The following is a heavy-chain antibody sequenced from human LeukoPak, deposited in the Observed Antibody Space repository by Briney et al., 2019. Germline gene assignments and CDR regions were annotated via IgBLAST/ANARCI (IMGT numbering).Heavy chain of an antibody. J-gene: IGHJ4*02. V-gene: IGHV3-20*04. CDR1: GFTFDDYG. D-gene: IGHD5-18*01. Sequence: PGGSLRLSCAASGFTFDDYGMSWVRQAPGKGLEWVSGINWNGGSTVYADSVKGRFTISRDNAKNTLYLQMNSLRAEDTAVYYCARDAPGNTALDYWGQGTLVTVSS. CDR2: INWNGGST. CDR3: ARDAPGNTALDY.